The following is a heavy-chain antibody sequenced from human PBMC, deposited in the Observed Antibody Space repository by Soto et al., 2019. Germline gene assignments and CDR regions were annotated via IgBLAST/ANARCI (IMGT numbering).Heavy chain of an antibody. CDR1: GYTFTTYT. D-gene: IGHD6-13*01. J-gene: IGHJ5*02. V-gene: IGHV1-3*01. CDR3: ARGIATGQLDP. Sequence: QVQLVQSGAEVKKPGASVMLSCKASGYTFTTYTMNWVRQAPGQRLEWMGWINPVNGNTKSSQKFQDRVIITRDTSASTAYMELRSLRSEDTAAYYCARGIATGQLDPWGQGTLVIVSS. CDR2: INPVNGNT.